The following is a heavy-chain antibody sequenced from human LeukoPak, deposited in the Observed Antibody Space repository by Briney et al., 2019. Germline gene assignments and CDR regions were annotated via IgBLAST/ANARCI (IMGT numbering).Heavy chain of an antibody. CDR2: IYYSGST. Sequence: SETLSLTCSVSGGSISSSTYYWGWIRQPPGKGLEWIGSIYYSGSTSYNPSLKSRVTISVDTSKNQFSLKLSSVPAADTAVYFCASLYCSGCICYSGLGSAVYRGRGTLVTVSS. CDR1: GGSISSSTYY. CDR3: ASLYCSGCICYSGLGSAVY. J-gene: IGHJ4*02. D-gene: IGHD2-15*01. V-gene: IGHV4-39*01.